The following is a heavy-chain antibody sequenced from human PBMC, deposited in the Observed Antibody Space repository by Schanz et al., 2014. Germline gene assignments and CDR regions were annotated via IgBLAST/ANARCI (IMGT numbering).Heavy chain of an antibody. Sequence: QVQLVGSGGGVVQPGRSLRLSCAASGFTFRSYGMHWVRQAPGKGLEWGALISYDGSSKNHADSVQGRFTISRDNAKKSLYLRMNSLRAEDTAVYYCARDAVTSVLTPGFYYWGQGALVTVSS. V-gene: IGHV3-33*01. CDR3: ARDAVTSVLTPGFYY. D-gene: IGHD4-17*01. CDR2: ISYDGSSK. CDR1: GFTFRSYG. J-gene: IGHJ4*02.